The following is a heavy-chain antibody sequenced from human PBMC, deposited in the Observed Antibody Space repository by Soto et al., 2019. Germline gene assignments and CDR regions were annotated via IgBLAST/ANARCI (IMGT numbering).Heavy chain of an antibody. J-gene: IGHJ3*01. CDR3: ARVPTP. CDR2: IYHSGST. CDR1: GGSISSGGYS. Sequence: QLQLQESGSGLVKPSQTLSLTCAVSGGSISSGGYSWSWIRQPPGKGLEWIGYIYHSGSTYYNPXLXSXXPLPVDRSKNQFSLTLSSVTAAATAVYYCARVPTPWGQGTMVTVSS. V-gene: IGHV4-30-2*01.